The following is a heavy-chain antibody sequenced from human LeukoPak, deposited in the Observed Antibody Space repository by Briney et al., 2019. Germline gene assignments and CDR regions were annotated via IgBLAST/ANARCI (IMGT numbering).Heavy chain of an antibody. V-gene: IGHV3-23*01. J-gene: IGHJ4*02. CDR1: GFTFSSYA. Sequence: PGGSLRLSCAASGFTFSSYAMSWVRQAPGKGLEWVSAISGSGGSTYYADSVKGRFTISRDNSKNTLYLQMNSLRAEDTAVYYCASGPPDTSGYYYLLYWGQGILVTVSS. D-gene: IGHD3-22*01. CDR3: ASGPPDTSGYYYLLY. CDR2: ISGSGGST.